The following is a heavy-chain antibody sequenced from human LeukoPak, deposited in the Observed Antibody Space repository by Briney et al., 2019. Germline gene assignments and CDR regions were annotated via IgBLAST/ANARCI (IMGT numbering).Heavy chain of an antibody. CDR2: INPNSGGT. Sequence: ASVKVSCKASGYTFTRYYMHWVRQAPGQGLEWMGWINPNSGGTNYAQKFQGRVTMTRDTSTSTAYMELSRLRSDDTAVYYCVRVQASGSTVDYWGQGTLVTVSS. J-gene: IGHJ4*02. V-gene: IGHV1-2*02. D-gene: IGHD3-3*01. CDR1: GYTFTRYY. CDR3: VRVQASGSTVDY.